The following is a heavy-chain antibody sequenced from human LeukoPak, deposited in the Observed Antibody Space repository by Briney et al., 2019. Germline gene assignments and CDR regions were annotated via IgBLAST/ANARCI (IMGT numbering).Heavy chain of an antibody. V-gene: IGHV1-46*01. J-gene: IGHJ5*02. CDR1: GYTFTSYY. D-gene: IGHD3-9*01. CDR3: ARGPAGGSILTGYYRFDP. CDR2: INPSGGST. Sequence: ASVTVSCKASGYTFTSYYMHWVRQAPGQGLEWMGIINPSGGSTSYAQKFQGRVTMTRDTSTSTVYMELSSLRSEDTAVYYCARGPAGGSILTGYYRFDPWGQGTLVTVSS.